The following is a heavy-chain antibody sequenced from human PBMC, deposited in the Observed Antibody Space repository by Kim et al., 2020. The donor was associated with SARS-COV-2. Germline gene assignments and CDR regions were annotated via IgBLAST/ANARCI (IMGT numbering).Heavy chain of an antibody. CDR2: SP. D-gene: IGHD6-13*01. V-gene: IGHV4-34*01. CDR3: AAAGPYYFDY. J-gene: IGHJ4*02. Sequence: SPNHTPSLKSRVTISVDTSKNRFSLKLSAVAAADTAVYYCAAAGPYYFDYWGQGTLVTVSS.